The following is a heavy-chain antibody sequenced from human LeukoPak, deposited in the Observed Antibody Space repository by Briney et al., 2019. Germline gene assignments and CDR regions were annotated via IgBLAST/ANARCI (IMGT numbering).Heavy chain of an antibody. CDR3: AREVTGYKSGQKYSWFDP. J-gene: IGHJ5*02. Sequence: GSLRLSCAASGFTFSNFGMSWVRQAPGKGLEWASSISTTGSDIYYADSVRGRFTISRDNAKNSLYLQMTSLRVEDTAVYYCAREVTGYKSGQKYSWFDPWGQGTLVTVSS. D-gene: IGHD6-19*01. CDR1: GFTFSNFG. V-gene: IGHV3-21*06. CDR2: ISTTGSDI.